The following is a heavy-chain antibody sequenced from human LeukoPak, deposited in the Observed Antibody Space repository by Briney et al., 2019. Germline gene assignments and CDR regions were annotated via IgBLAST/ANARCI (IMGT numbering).Heavy chain of an antibody. D-gene: IGHD3-10*01. CDR3: ARWAPMVSFDY. J-gene: IGHJ4*02. Sequence: SETLSLTCTVSGGSISSYYWSWIRQPPGKGLEWIGYIYYSGSTNYNPSLKSRVTISVDTSKNQFSLKLSSATAADTAVYYCARWAPMVSFDYWGQGTLVTVSS. V-gene: IGHV4-59*01. CDR2: IYYSGST. CDR1: GGSISSYY.